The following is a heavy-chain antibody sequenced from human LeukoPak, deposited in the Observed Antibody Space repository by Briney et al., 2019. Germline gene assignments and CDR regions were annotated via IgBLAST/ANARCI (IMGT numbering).Heavy chain of an antibody. Sequence: PGGSLRLSCAASGFTFSSYWMHWVRQAPGKGLVWVSRINPDGSNTRYADSVKGRFTISRDKAKNTLYLQMNSLRAEDTNIYYCVREDSSGYHLPLFDYWGQGTLVTVSS. V-gene: IGHV3-74*01. CDR1: GFTFSSYW. CDR2: INPDGSNT. CDR3: VREDSSGYHLPLFDY. D-gene: IGHD3-22*01. J-gene: IGHJ4*02.